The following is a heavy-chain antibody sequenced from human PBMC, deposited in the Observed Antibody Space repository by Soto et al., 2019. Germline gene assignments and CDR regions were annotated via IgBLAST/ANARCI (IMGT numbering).Heavy chain of an antibody. J-gene: IGHJ5*02. D-gene: IGHD3-3*01. V-gene: IGHV1-18*01. CDR3: ARDQAPYYDFWSGYFGPSWFDP. CDR1: GYTFTSYG. CDR2: ISAYNGNT. Sequence: ASVKVSCKASGYTFTSYGISWVRQAPGQGLEWMGWISAYNGNTNYAQKLQGRVTMTTDTSTSTAYMELRSLRSDDTAVYYCARDQAPYYDFWSGYFGPSWFDPWGQGTLVTVSS.